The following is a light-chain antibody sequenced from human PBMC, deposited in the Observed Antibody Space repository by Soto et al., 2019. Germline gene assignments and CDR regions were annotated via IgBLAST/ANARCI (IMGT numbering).Light chain of an antibody. V-gene: IGKV3-20*01. CDR2: SAS. J-gene: IGKJ1*01. CDR3: QQYGRSPTT. CDR1: QSVSSSY. Sequence: EIVLTQSPGTLSLSPGERATLACRASQSVSSSYLAWYQQKPGQAPRLIIYSASSRATGIPDRFSGSGSGTDFTLTISRLEPEDVAVYYCQQYGRSPTTFGQGTKVDIK.